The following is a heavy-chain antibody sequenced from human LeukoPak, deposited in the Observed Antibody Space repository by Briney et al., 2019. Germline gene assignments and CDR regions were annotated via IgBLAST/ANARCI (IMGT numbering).Heavy chain of an antibody. J-gene: IGHJ4*02. CDR2: ICPDGTVT. CDR3: VRDFRSADY. Sequence: PGGSLRLSCAASGFTFSTYCMHWVRHAPGKGPMWVSRICPDGTVTNYADSVKARFIISRDNARNTVYLQMNSLRVEDTAVYYCVRDFRSADYWGQGTLVTVFS. V-gene: IGHV3-74*01. CDR1: GFTFSTYC.